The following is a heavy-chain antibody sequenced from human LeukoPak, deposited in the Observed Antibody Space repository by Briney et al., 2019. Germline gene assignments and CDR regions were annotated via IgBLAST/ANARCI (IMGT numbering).Heavy chain of an antibody. V-gene: IGHV1-18*01. CDR3: ARVGVLLWFGELLYLGYYYGMDV. Sequence: ASVKVSCKASGYIFNSYGITWVRQAPGQGLEWMGWISAYNGNTNYARKLQGRVTMTTDTSTSTAYMELRSLRSDDTAVYYCARVGVLLWFGELLYLGYYYGMDVWGQGTTVTVSS. D-gene: IGHD3-10*01. CDR1: GYIFNSYG. CDR2: ISAYNGNT. J-gene: IGHJ6*02.